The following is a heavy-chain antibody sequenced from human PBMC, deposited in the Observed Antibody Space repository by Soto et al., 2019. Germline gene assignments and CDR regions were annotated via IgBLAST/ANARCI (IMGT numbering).Heavy chain of an antibody. D-gene: IGHD3-10*02. CDR2: INPSGGST. CDR3: GRDLSSVSGIDN. V-gene: IGHV1-46*01. J-gene: IGHJ4*02. Sequence: ASGKVSCKASGYTCTSYYMHWVRQAPGQGLEWMGIINPSGGSTSYAQKFQGRVTMTRDTSTSTVYMELSSLRSEDTAVYYCGRDLSSVSGIDNWGQGTLVSVSS. CDR1: GYTCTSYY.